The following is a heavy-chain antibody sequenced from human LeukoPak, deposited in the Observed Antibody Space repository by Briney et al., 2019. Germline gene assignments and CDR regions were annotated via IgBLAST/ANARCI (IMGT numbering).Heavy chain of an antibody. J-gene: IGHJ6*03. V-gene: IGHV3-48*04. CDR2: IIGRRGTT. CDR1: VYTFSEFS. D-gene: IGHD3-16*01. CDR3: ARDRLVEIAKIGSFYYFYMHV. Sequence: GGSLRLSCVPSVYTFSEFSVNCVRPSPRGRVECVSYIIGRRGTTYYTHSAKGRFSLSRDNAKRTLYLHENSVRAEDTALFICARDRLVEIAKIGSFYYFYMHVGGKGTTVTVS.